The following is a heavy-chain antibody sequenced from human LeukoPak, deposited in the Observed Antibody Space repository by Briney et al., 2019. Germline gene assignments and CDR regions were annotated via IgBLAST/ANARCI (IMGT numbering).Heavy chain of an antibody. J-gene: IGHJ4*02. CDR3: ARIPSYSSGWTPFDY. V-gene: IGHV3-74*01. CDR1: GFTFSTYW. CDR2: INSDGSST. D-gene: IGHD6-19*01. Sequence: GGSLRLSCAASGFTFSTYWMHWVRQAPGKGLVWVSRINSDGSSTSYADSVKGRFTISRDNAKNRLYLQMNSLRAEDTAVYYCARIPSYSSGWTPFDYWGQGTLVTVSS.